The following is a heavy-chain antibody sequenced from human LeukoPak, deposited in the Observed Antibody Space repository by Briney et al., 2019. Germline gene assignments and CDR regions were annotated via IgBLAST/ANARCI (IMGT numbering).Heavy chain of an antibody. CDR3: AKDFLVGGVVIYYFDY. Sequence: GGSLRLSCAASGFTFSSYAMSWVRQAPGKGLEWVSAISGSGGSTYYADSVKGRFTISRDNSKSTLYLQMNSLRAEDTAVYYCAKDFLVGGVVIYYFDYWGQGTLVTVSS. V-gene: IGHV3-23*01. J-gene: IGHJ4*02. D-gene: IGHD3-3*01. CDR1: GFTFSSYA. CDR2: ISGSGGST.